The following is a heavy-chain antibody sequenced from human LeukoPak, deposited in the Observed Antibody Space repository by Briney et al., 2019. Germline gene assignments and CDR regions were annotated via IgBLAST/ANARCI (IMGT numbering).Heavy chain of an antibody. CDR1: GGSIRSSSYY. V-gene: IGHV4-61*01. D-gene: IGHD1-26*01. CDR3: ARDGVGATSGFDY. Sequence: PSETLALTCTVSGGSIRSSSYYWGWIRQPPGKGLEWVGYIYYSGSTNYNPSLKSRVTISVDTSKNRFSLKLSSVTAADTAVYYCARDGVGATSGFDYWGQGSLVTVSS. J-gene: IGHJ4*02. CDR2: IYYSGST.